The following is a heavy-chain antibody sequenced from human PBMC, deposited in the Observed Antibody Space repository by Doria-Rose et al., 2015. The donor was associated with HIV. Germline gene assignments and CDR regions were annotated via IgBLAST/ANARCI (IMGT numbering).Heavy chain of an antibody. CDR1: GGSFSGHY. CDR3: ARAGDYDFRSGSYYFDY. D-gene: IGHD3-3*01. Sequence: QVQLQESGAGLLKPSETLSLTCAVYGGSFSGHYWNWIRQPPGKGLERVGEINHSGSTNYNPLLKSRVTISVDTSKNQFSLKLSSVTAADTAVYYCARAGDYDFRSGSYYFDYWGQGTLVTVSS. CDR2: INHSGST. J-gene: IGHJ4*02. V-gene: IGHV4-34*01.